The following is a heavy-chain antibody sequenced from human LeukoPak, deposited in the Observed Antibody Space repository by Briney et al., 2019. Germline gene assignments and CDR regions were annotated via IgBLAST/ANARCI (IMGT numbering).Heavy chain of an antibody. CDR1: GYTFTGYY. CDR2: INPNSGGT. V-gene: IGHV1-2*06. Sequence: GASVKVSCKASGYTFTGYYMHCVRQAPGQGLEWMGRINPNSGGTNYAQKFQGRVTMTRDTSISTAYMDLTRLRSDDTAVYYCARGTEYYFDYWGQGTLVTVSS. CDR3: ARGTEYYFDY. D-gene: IGHD1-1*01. J-gene: IGHJ4*02.